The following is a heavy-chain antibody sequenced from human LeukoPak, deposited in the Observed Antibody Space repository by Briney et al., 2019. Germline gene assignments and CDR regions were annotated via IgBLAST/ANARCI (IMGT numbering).Heavy chain of an antibody. CDR1: GGTFSSYA. Sequence: SVKVSCKASGGTFSSYAISWVRQARGQGLEWMGGIIPIFGTANYAQKFQGRVTITADESTSTAYMELSSLRSEDTAVYYCARAHCSSTNCPPDAFDIWGQGTMVTVSS. CDR3: ARAHCSSTNCPPDAFDI. D-gene: IGHD2-2*01. J-gene: IGHJ3*02. CDR2: IIPIFGTA. V-gene: IGHV1-69*13.